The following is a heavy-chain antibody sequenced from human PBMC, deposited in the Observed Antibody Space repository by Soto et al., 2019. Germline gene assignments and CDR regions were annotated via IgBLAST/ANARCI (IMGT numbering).Heavy chain of an antibody. CDR2: IYHSGST. D-gene: IGHD3-3*01. Sequence: SETLSLTCAVSGGSISSGGYSWSWIRQPPGKGLEWIGYIYHSGSTYYNPSLKSRVTISVDRSKNQFSLKLSSVTAADTAVYYCARVFRSGDFDYWGQGTLVTVSS. CDR1: GGSISSGGYS. J-gene: IGHJ4*02. V-gene: IGHV4-30-2*01. CDR3: ARVFRSGDFDY.